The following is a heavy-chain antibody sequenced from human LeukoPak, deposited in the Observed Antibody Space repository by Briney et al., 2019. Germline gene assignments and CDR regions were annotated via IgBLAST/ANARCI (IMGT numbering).Heavy chain of an antibody. CDR1: GFSFISYA. CDR2: IRYDGSNK. D-gene: IGHD2-2*01. Sequence: GGSLRLSCAASGFSFISYAMYWVRQAPGKGLEWVAFIRYDGSNKYYADSVKGRFTISRDNSKNTLYLQMNSLRAEDTAVYYCAKDSRLDWPRSNIVVVPADTWRPDAFDIWGQGTMVTVSS. CDR3: AKDSRLDWPRSNIVVVPADTWRPDAFDI. V-gene: IGHV3-30*02. J-gene: IGHJ3*02.